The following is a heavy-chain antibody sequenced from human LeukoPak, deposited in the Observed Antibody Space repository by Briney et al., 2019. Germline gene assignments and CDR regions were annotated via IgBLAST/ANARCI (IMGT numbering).Heavy chain of an antibody. CDR1: GGSISSSSYY. D-gene: IGHD2-2*02. J-gene: IGHJ6*03. CDR2: IYYSGST. Sequence: SETLSLTCTVSGGSISSSSYYWGWIRQPPGKGLEWIGSIYYSGSTYYNPSLKSRVTISVDTSKNQFSLKLSSVTAADTAVYYCARQAHCSSTSCYSYYYYMDVWGKGTTVTVSS. V-gene: IGHV4-39*01. CDR3: ARQAHCSSTSCYSYYYYMDV.